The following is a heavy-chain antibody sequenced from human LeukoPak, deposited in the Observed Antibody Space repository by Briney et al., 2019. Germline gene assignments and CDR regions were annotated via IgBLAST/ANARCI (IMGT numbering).Heavy chain of an antibody. D-gene: IGHD1-26*01. CDR3: ARGSVRAFDI. CDR1: GFTFSSSW. V-gene: IGHV3-7*01. CDR2: IKEDGREK. J-gene: IGHJ3*02. Sequence: GGSLRLSCATSGFTFSSSWMSWVRQAPGKGLECVANIKEDGREKYYVDSVKGRFTISRDNAKNSLYLQMSSLRAEDTAVYYCARGSVRAFDIWGQGTMVTVSS.